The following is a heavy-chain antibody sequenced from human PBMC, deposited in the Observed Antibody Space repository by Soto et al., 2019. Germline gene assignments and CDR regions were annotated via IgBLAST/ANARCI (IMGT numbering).Heavy chain of an antibody. V-gene: IGHV1-69*13. J-gene: IGHJ5*02. CDR3: ARGICSGGSCYHNWFDP. Sequence: SLKVSGEASGGTFSSYAISWARQAPGQGLEWMEGIMPSCGTAYYPRNFQGSVTITADQSPSTAYMELSSLRSEDTAVYYCARGICSGGSCYHNWFDPWGQGTLVTDSS. CDR1: GGTFSSYA. D-gene: IGHD2-15*01. CDR2: IMPSCGTA.